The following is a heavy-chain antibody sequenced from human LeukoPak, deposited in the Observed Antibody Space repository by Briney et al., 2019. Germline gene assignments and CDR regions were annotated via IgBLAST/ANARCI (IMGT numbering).Heavy chain of an antibody. CDR2: ISSSGSTI. CDR3: ARNDGDFCSGGSCYVRWFDP. V-gene: IGHV3-48*03. Sequence: GGSLRLPCAASGFTFSSYEMNWVRQAPGKGLEWVSYISSSGSTIYYADSVKGRFTISRDNAKNSLYLQMNSLRAEDTAVYYCARNDGDFCSGGSCYVRWFDPWGQGTLVTVSS. J-gene: IGHJ5*02. CDR1: GFTFSSYE. D-gene: IGHD2-15*01.